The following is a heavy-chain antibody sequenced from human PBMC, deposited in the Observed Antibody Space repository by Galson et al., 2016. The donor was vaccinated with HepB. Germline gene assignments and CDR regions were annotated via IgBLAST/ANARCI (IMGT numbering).Heavy chain of an antibody. J-gene: IGHJ6*02. CDR1: GLSVSDAY. CDR3: ARDPSPRNGMNV. CDR2: LYAGGET. V-gene: IGHV3-66*01. Sequence: SLRLSCAASGLSVSDAYMNWVRQAPGKGLGWVSVLYAGGETYFADSLRGRFTISRDNSKNILYLQMNSLRVEDTAVYYCARDPSPRNGMNVWGQGNPGLRLL.